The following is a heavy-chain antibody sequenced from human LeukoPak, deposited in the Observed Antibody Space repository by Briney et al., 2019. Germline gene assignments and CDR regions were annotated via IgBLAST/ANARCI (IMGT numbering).Heavy chain of an antibody. CDR2: INWNGGST. J-gene: IGHJ3*02. CDR3: ARGVSSSLWSGYDAFDI. Sequence: GGSLRLSCAASGFTFDDYGMSWVRQAPGKGLEWVSGINWNGGSTGYADSVKGRFTIYRDNAKNSLYLQMNSLRAEDTALYHCARGVSSSLWSGYDAFDIWGQGTMVTVSS. V-gene: IGHV3-20*01. CDR1: GFTFDDYG. D-gene: IGHD3-3*01.